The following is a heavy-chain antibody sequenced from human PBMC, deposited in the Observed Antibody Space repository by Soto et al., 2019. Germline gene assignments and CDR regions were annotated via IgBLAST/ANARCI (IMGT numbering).Heavy chain of an antibody. J-gene: IGHJ4*02. CDR3: ASYLYYYDSSGYYYPPQEPY. Sequence: GGSLRLCCAASGLTFCSYSMNWVRQAPGKGLEWVSSISSSSSYIYYADSVKGRFTISRDNAKNSLYLQMNSLRAEDTAVYYCASYLYYYDSSGYYYPPQEPYWGQGTLVTVSS. D-gene: IGHD3-22*01. CDR2: ISSSSSYI. V-gene: IGHV3-21*01. CDR1: GLTFCSYS.